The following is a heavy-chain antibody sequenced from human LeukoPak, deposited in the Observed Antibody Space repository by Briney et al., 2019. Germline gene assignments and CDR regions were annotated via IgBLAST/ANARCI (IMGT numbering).Heavy chain of an antibody. CDR3: ARDQVVVVPAALNPYYYYGMDV. J-gene: IGHJ6*02. CDR2: IYYSGST. V-gene: IGHV4-59*01. D-gene: IGHD2-2*01. CDR1: GGSISSYY. Sequence: SETLSLTCTASGGSISSYYWSWIRQPPGKGLEWIGYIYYSGSTNYNPSLKSRVTISVDTSKNQFSLKLSSVTAADTAVYYCARDQVVVVPAALNPYYYYGMDVWGQGTTVTVSS.